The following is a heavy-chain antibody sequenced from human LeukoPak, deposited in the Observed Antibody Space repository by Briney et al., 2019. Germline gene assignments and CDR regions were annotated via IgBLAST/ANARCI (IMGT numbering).Heavy chain of an antibody. Sequence: KTGGSLRLSCAASGFTFSHYYVSWLRQAPGEGLEGGSYISSSSSYTNYALSVTGRFTNSRDNAKISLYLQMTSLRAEDTAVYYCARGSRRGYSYGYEVLDYWGQGTLVTVSS. CDR3: ARGSRRGYSYGYEVLDY. V-gene: IGHV3-11*06. J-gene: IGHJ4*02. CDR2: ISSSSSYT. D-gene: IGHD5-18*01. CDR1: GFTFSHYY.